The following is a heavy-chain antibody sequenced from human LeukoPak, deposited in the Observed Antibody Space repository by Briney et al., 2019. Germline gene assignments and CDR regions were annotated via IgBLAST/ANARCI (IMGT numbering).Heavy chain of an antibody. J-gene: IGHJ4*02. CDR3: PREILGGLNPGAY. CDR1: LDSTTSNF. CDR2: IHRSGSP. V-gene: IGHV4-4*02. D-gene: IGHD1-14*01. Sequence: SETLFLTCTVSLDSTTSNFWSWVRQPPGKGLEWIGEIHRSGSPNYNPSLQSRVTISIDRSRNQIALELSSVTAADAAVYYCPREILGGLNPGAYWGQGTLVTVSS.